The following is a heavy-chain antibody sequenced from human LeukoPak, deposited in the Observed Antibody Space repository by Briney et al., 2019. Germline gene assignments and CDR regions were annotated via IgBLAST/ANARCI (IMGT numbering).Heavy chain of an antibody. CDR2: MNPNSGNT. D-gene: IGHD3-3*01. V-gene: IGHV1-8*01. J-gene: IGHJ3*02. Sequence: ASVKVSCKASGYTFTSYDINWVRQATGQGLEWMGRMNPNSGNTDFAQNFQGRVTMTRDTSISTAYMELSSLRSEDTAVYYCARVQGDDFWSGFRSDGFDIWGQGTMVTVSS. CDR1: GYTFTSYD. CDR3: ARVQGDDFWSGFRSDGFDI.